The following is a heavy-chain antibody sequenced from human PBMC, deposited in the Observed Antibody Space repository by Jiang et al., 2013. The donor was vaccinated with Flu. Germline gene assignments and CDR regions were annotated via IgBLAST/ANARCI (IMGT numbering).Heavy chain of an antibody. V-gene: IGHV4-59*01. CDR1: GGSISSYY. D-gene: IGHD6-13*01. CDR2: IYYSGST. J-gene: IGHJ4*02. CDR3: ARGLGSSWYSPFDY. Sequence: SGPGLVKPSETLSLTCTVSGGSISSYYWSWIRQPPGKGLEWIGYIYYSGSTNYNPSLKSRVTISVDTSKNQFSLKLSSVTAADTAVYYCARGLGSSWYSPFDYWGQGTLVTVSS.